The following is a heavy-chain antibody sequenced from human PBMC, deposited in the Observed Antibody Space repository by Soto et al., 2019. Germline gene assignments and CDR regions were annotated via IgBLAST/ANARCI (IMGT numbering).Heavy chain of an antibody. CDR2: ISSSSSTI. J-gene: IGHJ4*02. D-gene: IGHD2-2*02. CDR1: GFTFSSYS. CDR3: ARRRLYCSSTSCYNFYY. V-gene: IGHV3-48*01. Sequence: PGGSLRLSCAASGFTFSSYSMNWVRQAPGKGPEWVSYISSSSSTIYYADSVKGRFTISRDNAKNSLYLQMNSLRAEDTAVYYCARRRLYCSSTSCYNFYYWGQGTLVTVSS.